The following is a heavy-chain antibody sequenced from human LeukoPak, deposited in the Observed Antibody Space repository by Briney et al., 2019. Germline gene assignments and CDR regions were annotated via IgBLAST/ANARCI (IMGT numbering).Heavy chain of an antibody. CDR3: ARGRYYYDSSGYYYGAFDI. V-gene: IGHV4-31*03. CDR2: IYYSGST. CDR1: GGSISSGGYY. Sequence: SETLSLTCTVSGGSISSGGYYWSWIRQHPGKGLEWIGYIYYSGSTYYNPSLRSRVTISVDTSKNQFSLKLSSVTAADTAVYYCARGRYYYDSSGYYYGAFDIWGQGTMVTVSS. J-gene: IGHJ3*02. D-gene: IGHD3-22*01.